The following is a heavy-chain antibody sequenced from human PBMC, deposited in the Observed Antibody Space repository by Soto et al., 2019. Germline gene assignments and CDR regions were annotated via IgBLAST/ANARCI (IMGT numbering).Heavy chain of an antibody. V-gene: IGHV4-59*01. Sequence: SETLSLTCTVSGGSISSYYWSWIRQPPGKGLEWIGYIYYSGSTNYNPSLKSRVTISVDTSKNQFSLKLSSVTAADTAVYYCAREFRRPTSGNWFDPWGQGTLVTVSS. D-gene: IGHD2-21*01. J-gene: IGHJ5*02. CDR3: AREFRRPTSGNWFDP. CDR1: GGSISSYY. CDR2: IYYSGST.